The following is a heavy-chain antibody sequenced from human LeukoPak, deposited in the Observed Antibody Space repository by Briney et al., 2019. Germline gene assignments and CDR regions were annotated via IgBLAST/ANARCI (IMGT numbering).Heavy chain of an antibody. J-gene: IGHJ4*02. V-gene: IGHV4-34*01. CDR2: INHSGST. D-gene: IGHD2-15*01. Sequence: PSETLSLTCTVSGGSISSYYWSWIRQPPGKGLEWIGEINHSGSTNYNPSLKSRVTISVDTSKNQFSLKLSSVTAADTAVYYCARGGRALDYWGQGTLVTVSS. CDR1: GGSISSYY. CDR3: ARGGRALDY.